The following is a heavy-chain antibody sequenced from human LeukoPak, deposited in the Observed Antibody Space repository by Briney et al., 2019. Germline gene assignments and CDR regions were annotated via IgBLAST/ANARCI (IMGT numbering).Heavy chain of an antibody. J-gene: IGHJ4*02. D-gene: IGHD6-6*01. CDR1: GGSISSYY. CDR3: ARAPSRYSSSSADY. V-gene: IGHV4-59*01. CDR2: IYYSGST. Sequence: SETLSLTCTVSGGSISSYYWSWIRQPPGKGLEWLGYIYYSGSTNYNPSLKSRVTISVDTSKNQFSLKLSSVTAADTAVYYCARAPSRYSSSSADYWGQGTLVTVSS.